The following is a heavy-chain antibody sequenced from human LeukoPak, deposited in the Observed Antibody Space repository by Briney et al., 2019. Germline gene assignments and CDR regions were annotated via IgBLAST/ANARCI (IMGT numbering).Heavy chain of an antibody. CDR3: AAVRDDAGGNSGY. CDR2: IVVGSGNT. J-gene: IGHJ4*02. V-gene: IGHV1-58*02. Sequence: SVKVSCKASGFTFTSSAMQWVRQARGQRLEWIGWIVVGSGNTNCAQKFQERVTITRDMSTSTAYMELSSLRSEDTAVYYCAAVRDDAGGNSGYWGQGTLVTVSS. D-gene: IGHD4-23*01. CDR1: GFTFTSSA.